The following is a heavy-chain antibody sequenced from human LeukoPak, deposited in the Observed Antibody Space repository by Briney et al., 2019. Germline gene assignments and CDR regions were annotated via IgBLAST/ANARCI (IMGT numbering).Heavy chain of an antibody. V-gene: IGHV3-21*01. CDR2: ISSSSSYI. Sequence: PGGSLRLSCAASRFTVSSNYMSWVRRAPGKGLEWVSSISSSSSYIYYADSVKGRFTISRDNAKNSLYLQMNSLRAEDTAVYYCARDPPSIAAQNSDYWGQGTLVTVSS. CDR1: RFTVSSNY. CDR3: ARDPPSIAAQNSDY. D-gene: IGHD6-6*01. J-gene: IGHJ4*02.